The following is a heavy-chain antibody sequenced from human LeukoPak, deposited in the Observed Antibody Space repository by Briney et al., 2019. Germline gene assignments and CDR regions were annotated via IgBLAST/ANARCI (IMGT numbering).Heavy chain of an antibody. CDR1: GYTFTSYD. Sequence: ASVKVSCKASGYTFTSYDINWVRQTTGQGLEWMGWMNPNSGNTGYAQKFQGRVTMTRTTSMSTAYMELNSLRSEDTAVYYCGRDYHLGGIDVWGQGTTVTVSS. CDR2: MNPNSGNT. J-gene: IGHJ6*02. V-gene: IGHV1-8*01. CDR3: GRDYHLGGIDV. D-gene: IGHD3-3*01.